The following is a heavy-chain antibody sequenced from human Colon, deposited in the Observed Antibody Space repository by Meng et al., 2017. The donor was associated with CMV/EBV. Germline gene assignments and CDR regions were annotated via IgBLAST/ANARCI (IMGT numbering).Heavy chain of an antibody. CDR3: ARVGGRYNTLGGMDV. V-gene: IGHV4-39*07. CDR2: IYHLGGT. Sequence: GSLRLSCTVSGGSILDNFQWGWIRQSPGKGLEWIGNIYHLGGTSYNPSLESRVTMSVDTSKNQFSLKLSSVTTADTAMYYCARVGGRYNTLGGMDVWGQGTTVTVSS. D-gene: IGHD3-16*01. J-gene: IGHJ6*02. CDR1: GGSILDNFQ.